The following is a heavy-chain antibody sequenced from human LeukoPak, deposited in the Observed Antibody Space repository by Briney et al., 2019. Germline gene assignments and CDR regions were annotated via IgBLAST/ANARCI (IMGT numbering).Heavy chain of an antibody. V-gene: IGHV4-59*10. CDR3: ASTTVTNFDY. Sequence: SLSLTCAVSGVSICSYYCGCIWRRAGWGLEWIGRIYTSGSTNYNPSLKSRVTMSVDTSKNQFSLKLSSVTAADTAVYYCASTTVTNFDYWGQGTLVTVSS. D-gene: IGHD4-17*01. CDR1: GVSICSYY. CDR2: IYTSGST. J-gene: IGHJ4*02.